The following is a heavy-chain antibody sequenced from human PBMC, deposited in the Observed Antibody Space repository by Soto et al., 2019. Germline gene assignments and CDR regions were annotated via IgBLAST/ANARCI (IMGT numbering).Heavy chain of an antibody. CDR1: GDSISRGGYY. Sequence: QVQLQESGPGLVKPSQTLSLTCTVSGDSISRGGYYWNWIRQHPRKGLEWIGYIYHSGSTNYNPYLKRRGTLSVDTSKNQLSLELSTVTAADPAVYYCAGDGAGAYGVGWFAPWGQGILVTVSS. J-gene: IGHJ5*02. CDR2: IYHSGST. CDR3: AGDGAGAYGVGWFAP. V-gene: IGHV4-31*03. D-gene: IGHD3-16*01.